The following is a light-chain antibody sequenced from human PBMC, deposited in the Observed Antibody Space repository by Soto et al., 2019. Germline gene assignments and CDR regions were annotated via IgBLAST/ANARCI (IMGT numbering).Light chain of an antibody. J-gene: IGLJ2*01. Sequence: QSALSQPPSASGSPGQSVTISCTGTSSDIVASTYVSWYQQHPGRAPNLIVYEVTKRPSGVPDRFSGSKSGNTASLTVSGLQADDEADYYCSSYAGNNNLVFGGGTKLT. CDR2: EVT. V-gene: IGLV2-8*01. CDR3: SSYAGNNNLV. CDR1: SSDIVASTY.